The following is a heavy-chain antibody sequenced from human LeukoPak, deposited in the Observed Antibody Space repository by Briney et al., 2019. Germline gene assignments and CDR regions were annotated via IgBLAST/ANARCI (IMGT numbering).Heavy chain of an antibody. CDR1: GGSISSYY. D-gene: IGHD3-22*01. V-gene: IGHV4-59*01. CDR3: ARGGNYYDSSGYYYFDY. Sequence: PSETLSLTCTVSGGSISSYYWSWIRQTVGKGLERIGYIYYSGSTNYNPSLKSRVTISVDTSKNQFSLKLSSVTAADTAVYYCARGGNYYDSSGYYYFDYWGQGTLVTVSS. CDR2: IYYSGST. J-gene: IGHJ4*02.